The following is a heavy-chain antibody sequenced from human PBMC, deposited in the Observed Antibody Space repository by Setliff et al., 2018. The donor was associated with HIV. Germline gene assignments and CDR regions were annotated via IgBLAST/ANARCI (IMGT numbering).Heavy chain of an antibody. CDR1: GYSFTNYW. Sequence: GESLKISCQGSGYSFTNYWIAWVRQMPGQGLEWMGSIYGGDSDTRYSPSFQGQVTISVDKSVNTAYLQWSSLQASDTAMYYCARHTRKLELLEWLSTSYYYFYYMDVWGKGTAVTVSS. D-gene: IGHD3-3*01. CDR2: IYGGDSDT. CDR3: ARHTRKLELLEWLSTSYYYFYYMDV. V-gene: IGHV5-51*01. J-gene: IGHJ6*03.